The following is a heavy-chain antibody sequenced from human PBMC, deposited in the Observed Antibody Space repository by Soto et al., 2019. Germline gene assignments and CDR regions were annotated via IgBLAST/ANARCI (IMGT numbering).Heavy chain of an antibody. Sequence: ASVKVSCKASGYTFTSSAINWVRQAPGQGLEWMGWMNPNTGNSGFAQKFQGRVTMNSDTSISTAYMELCSLRSEDSAVYYCARECDFTFYDSDSYYFYGMDVWGQGTTVTVSS. D-gene: IGHD5-12*01. V-gene: IGHV1-8*01. CDR3: ARECDFTFYDSDSYYFYGMDV. J-gene: IGHJ6*02. CDR2: MNPNTGNS. CDR1: GYTFTSSA.